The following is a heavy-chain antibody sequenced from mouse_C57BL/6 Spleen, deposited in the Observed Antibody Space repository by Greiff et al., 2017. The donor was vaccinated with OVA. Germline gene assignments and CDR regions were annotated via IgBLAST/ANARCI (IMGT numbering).Heavy chain of an antibody. CDR2: IDPENGDT. CDR3: TTRWC. Sequence: EVKLMESGAELVRPGASVKLSCTASGFNIKDDYMHWVKQRPEQGLEWIGWIDPENGDTEYASKFQGKATITADTSSNTAYLQLSSLTSEDTAVYYCTTRWCWGQGTLVTVSA. D-gene: IGHD1-1*02. J-gene: IGHJ3*01. V-gene: IGHV14-4*01. CDR1: GFNIKDDY.